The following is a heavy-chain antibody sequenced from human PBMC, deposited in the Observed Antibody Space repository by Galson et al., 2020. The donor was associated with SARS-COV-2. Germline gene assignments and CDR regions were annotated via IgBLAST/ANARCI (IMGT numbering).Heavy chain of an antibody. CDR3: TTITWKGVMDY. D-gene: IGHD3-16*01. V-gene: IGHV3-15*01. CDR1: GFDFSDAY. Sequence: GESLKISCVTSGFDFSDAYLTWVRQAPGKGLEWVARIKFRTDPAPTDYASFVKGRFTLSRDDAKATIDLQMNSLIIDDSAVYYCTTITWKGVMDYWGQGALVTGSS. J-gene: IGHJ4*02. CDR2: IKFRTDPAPT.